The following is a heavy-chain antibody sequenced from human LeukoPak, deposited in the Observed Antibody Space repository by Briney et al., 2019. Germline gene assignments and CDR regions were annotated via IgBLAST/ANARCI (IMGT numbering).Heavy chain of an antibody. CDR1: GFTFSTYG. D-gene: IGHD5-18*01. CDR3: SKGGVDTAMVDY. J-gene: IGHJ4*02. V-gene: IGHV3-30*18. CDR2: ILYDGSNK. Sequence: PGGSLRLSCAASGFTFSTYGMHWVRQAPGKGLEWVAVILYDGSNKYFADSVKGRFTISRDNSKNTLFLQMNNLRGDDTAVYYCSKGGVDTAMVDYWGQGTLVTVSS.